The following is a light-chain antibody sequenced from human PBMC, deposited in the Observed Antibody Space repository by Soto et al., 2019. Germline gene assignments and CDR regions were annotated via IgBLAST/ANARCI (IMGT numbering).Light chain of an antibody. CDR1: SSTVGGFNV. CDR2: EGI. V-gene: IGLV2-23*01. J-gene: IGLJ1*01. CDR3: CSYVGATTYV. Sequence: QSALTQPASVSGSPGQSITISCTGTSSTVGGFNVVSWYQQHPGKAPKVIIYEGIKRPSGVSNRFSRSNSGSTASLTISGLQADDEADYYCCSYVGATTYVFGTGTKVTVL.